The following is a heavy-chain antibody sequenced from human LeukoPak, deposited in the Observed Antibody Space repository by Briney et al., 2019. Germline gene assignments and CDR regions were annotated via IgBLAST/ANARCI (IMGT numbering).Heavy chain of an antibody. V-gene: IGHV3-30*04. Sequence: GGSLRLSCAASGFTFSSYAMHWVRQAPGKGLEWVAVISYDGSNKYYADSVKGRFTISRDISKTTLYLQMNSLRAEDTAVYYCAKDPRGYYGSQGVFYWGQGILVTVSS. CDR3: AKDPRGYYGSQGVFY. CDR1: GFTFSSYA. D-gene: IGHD3-10*01. CDR2: ISYDGSNK. J-gene: IGHJ4*02.